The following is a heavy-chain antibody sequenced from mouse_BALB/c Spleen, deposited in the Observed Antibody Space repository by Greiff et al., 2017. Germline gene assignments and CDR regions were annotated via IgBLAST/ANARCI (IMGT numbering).Heavy chain of an antibody. CDR2: IYPGDGAT. Sequence: VQLQQSGAELVRPGSSVKISCKASGYAFSSYWMNWVKQRPGQGLEWIGQIYPGDGATNYNGKFKGKATLTADKSSSTAYMQLSSLTSEYSAVYFCARRHYYGYSMDYWGQGTSVTVSS. CDR3: ARRHYYGYSMDY. D-gene: IGHD1-2*01. V-gene: IGHV1-80*01. CDR1: GYAFSSYW. J-gene: IGHJ4*01.